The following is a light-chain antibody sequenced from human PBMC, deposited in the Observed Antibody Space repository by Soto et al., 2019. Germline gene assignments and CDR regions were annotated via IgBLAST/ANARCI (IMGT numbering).Light chain of an antibody. CDR2: EVT. CDR3: SSYTGSSTYV. J-gene: IGLJ1*01. CDR1: SSDVGEYNS. Sequence: QSVLTQPASVSGSPGQSITISCTGTSSDVGEYNSVSWYQQHPGKAPKLIIYEVTNRPSGVSDRFSGSKSGNTASLTISGLQAEDEADYYCSSYTGSSTYVFGVGTKVTVL. V-gene: IGLV2-14*01.